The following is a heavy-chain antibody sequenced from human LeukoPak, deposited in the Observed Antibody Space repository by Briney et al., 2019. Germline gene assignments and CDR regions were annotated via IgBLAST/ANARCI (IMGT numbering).Heavy chain of an antibody. J-gene: IGHJ4*02. CDR1: GGTFSSYA. Sequence: ASVKVSCKASGGTFSSYAISWVRQAPGQGLEWMGGIIPIFGTANYAQKFQGRGTITTDESTSTAYMELSSLRSEDTAVYYCARDRYYDSSGGEDYFDYWGQGTLVTVSS. CDR2: IIPIFGTA. CDR3: ARDRYYDSSGGEDYFDY. V-gene: IGHV1-69*05. D-gene: IGHD3-22*01.